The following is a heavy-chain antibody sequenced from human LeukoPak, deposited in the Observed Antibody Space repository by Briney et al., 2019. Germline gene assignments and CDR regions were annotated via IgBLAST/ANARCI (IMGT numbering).Heavy chain of an antibody. CDR2: INPSGGST. V-gene: IGHV1-46*01. CDR1: GYTFTSNY. J-gene: IGHJ4*02. CDR3: ARDRHYYDSSASKGVMGN. D-gene: IGHD3-22*01. Sequence: ASVKVSCKASGYTFTSNYMHWVRQAPGQGLEWMGIINPSGGSTSYAQKFQGRVTMTRDMSTSTVYMELSSLRSEDTAVYYCARDRHYYDSSASKGVMGNWGQGTLVTVSS.